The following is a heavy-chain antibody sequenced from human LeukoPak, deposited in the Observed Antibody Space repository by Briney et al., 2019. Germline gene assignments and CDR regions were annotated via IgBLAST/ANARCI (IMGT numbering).Heavy chain of an antibody. CDR3: ARDYSSSLNYYYYGLDV. J-gene: IGHJ6*02. CDR1: GFTFSTYA. Sequence: RAGGSLRLSCAASGFTFSTYAMSWVRQAPGKWLEWVSYISGTGTIIYYGDSMQGRFTISRDNAKNLLFLQVSSLRAEDTAVYYCARDYSSSLNYYYYGLDVWGQGTTVTVSS. V-gene: IGHV3-11*01. D-gene: IGHD6-6*01. CDR2: ISGTGTII.